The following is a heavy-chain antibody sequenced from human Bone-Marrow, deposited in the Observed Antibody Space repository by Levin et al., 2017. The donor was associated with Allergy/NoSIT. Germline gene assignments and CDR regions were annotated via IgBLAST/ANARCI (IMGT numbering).Heavy chain of an antibody. CDR3: ASSIAVAGSRDY. Sequence: LSLTCAASGFTFSSYGMHWVRQAPGKGLEWVAVISYDGSNKYYADSVKGRFTISRDNSKNTLYLQMNSLRAEDTAVYYCASSIAVAGSRDYWGQGTLVTVSS. CDR2: ISYDGSNK. V-gene: IGHV3-30*03. J-gene: IGHJ4*02. CDR1: GFTFSSYG. D-gene: IGHD6-19*01.